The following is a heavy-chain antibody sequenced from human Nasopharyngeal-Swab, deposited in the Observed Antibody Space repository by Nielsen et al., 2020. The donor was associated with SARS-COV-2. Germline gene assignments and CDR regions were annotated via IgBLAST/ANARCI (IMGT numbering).Heavy chain of an antibody. D-gene: IGHD1-1*01. V-gene: IGHV3-53*05. Sequence: ETLSLTCAASGFTVSSNYMSWVRQAPGKGLEWVSVIYSGGSTYYADSVKGRFTISRDNSKNTLYLQMNSLRAEDTAVYYCARDRNDDGYFDYWGQGTLVTVSS. CDR2: IYSGGST. J-gene: IGHJ4*02. CDR1: GFTVSSNY. CDR3: ARDRNDDGYFDY.